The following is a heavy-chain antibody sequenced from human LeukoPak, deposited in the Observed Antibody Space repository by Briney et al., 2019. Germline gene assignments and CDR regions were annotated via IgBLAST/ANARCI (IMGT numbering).Heavy chain of an antibody. CDR2: IRSRANSYTT. J-gene: IGHJ6*02. V-gene: IGHV3-73*01. CDR3: TRHSDKYCSGAGCFHYNFYGLDV. Sequence: GGSLRLSCAASGFTFSGSAMHWARQAHGKGLEWLGRIRSRANSYTTVYAAPVQGRFIISRDDSMNMAYLQMNSLRVEDTAVYYCTRHSDKYCSGAGCFHYNFYGLDVWGQGTTVTVSS. CDR1: GFTFSGSA. D-gene: IGHD2-15*01.